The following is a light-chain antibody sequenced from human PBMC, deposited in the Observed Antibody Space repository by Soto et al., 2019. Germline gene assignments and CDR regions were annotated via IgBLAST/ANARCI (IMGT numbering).Light chain of an antibody. V-gene: IGKV1-5*03. CDR3: QQYKDYWT. J-gene: IGKJ1*01. CDR2: ETS. Sequence: DIQMIQSPSTLSAFIGDRVTITCRASQSISRWLAWYQQKPGKAPKLLIYETSSLEDGVPSRFTGSGSGTEFSLTITSLQPEDFASYYCQQYKDYWTFGQGTKVDIK. CDR1: QSISRW.